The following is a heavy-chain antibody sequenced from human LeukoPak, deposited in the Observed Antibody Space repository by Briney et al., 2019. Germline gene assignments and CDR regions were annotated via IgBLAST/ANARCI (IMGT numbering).Heavy chain of an antibody. CDR1: GFTFTRYA. D-gene: IGHD6-13*01. CDR2: ISASGGTT. CDR3: ATTVSWQFDH. J-gene: IGHJ4*02. V-gene: IGHV3-23*01. Sequence: GGSLRLSCAASGFTFTRYAMTWVRQAPGKGLEWVSGISASGGTTYYAGSVKGRFTISRDNSKNTLYLQINSLRAEDTALYYCATTVSWQFDHWGQGTLVTVSS.